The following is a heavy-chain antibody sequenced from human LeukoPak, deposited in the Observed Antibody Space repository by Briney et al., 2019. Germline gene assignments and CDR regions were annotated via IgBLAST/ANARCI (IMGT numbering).Heavy chain of an antibody. CDR1: GGSISSYY. CDR2: IYYSGSI. CDR3: AGSVVTGNGNLFGY. D-gene: IGHD4-23*01. J-gene: IGHJ4*02. V-gene: IGHV4-59*01. Sequence: TSETLSLTCTVSGGSISSYYWSWIRQPPGKGLEWIGYIYYSGSINYNPSLKSRVTISVDTSKNQFSLKLSSVTAADTAVYYCAGSVVTGNGNLFGYWGQGTLVTVSS.